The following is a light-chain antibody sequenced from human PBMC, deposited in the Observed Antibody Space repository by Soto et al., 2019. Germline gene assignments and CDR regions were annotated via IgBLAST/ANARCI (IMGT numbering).Light chain of an antibody. CDR2: GAS. V-gene: IGKV3-15*01. CDR1: QTVSSN. J-gene: IGKJ4*01. Sequence: EIVLTQSPGTLSLSPGERATLSCRASQTVSSNYLAWYQQRSGQAPRLLIYGASTRATGVPARFSGSGSGTEFTLTISSLQSDDFAIYYCQQYKSWPPLTFGGGTKVE. CDR3: QQYKSWPPLT.